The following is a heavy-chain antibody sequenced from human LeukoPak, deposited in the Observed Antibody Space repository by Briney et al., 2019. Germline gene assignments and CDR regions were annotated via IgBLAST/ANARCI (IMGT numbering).Heavy chain of an antibody. J-gene: IGHJ6*02. D-gene: IGHD2-15*01. Sequence: PSGTLSLTCAVSGGSISSSNWWSWVRQPPGKGLEWIGEIYHSGSTNYNPSLKSRVTISVDKSKNQFSLKLSSVTAADTAVYYCARYIVVVVAARNYYYYGMDVWGQGTTVTVSS. V-gene: IGHV4-4*02. CDR1: GGSISSSNW. CDR3: ARYIVVVVAARNYYYYGMDV. CDR2: IYHSGST.